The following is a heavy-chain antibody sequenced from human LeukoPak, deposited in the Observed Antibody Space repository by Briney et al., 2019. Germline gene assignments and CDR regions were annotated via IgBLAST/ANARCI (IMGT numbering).Heavy chain of an antibody. CDR2: ISAYNGNP. CDR3: ARAPSPRSNWFDP. J-gene: IGHJ5*02. Sequence: ASVKVSCKASGYTFTSYGISWGRQAPGQGLEWMGWISAYNGNPDYAQKLQGRVTMTTDTSTSTAYMELRRLPSHDTAVYYCARAPSPRSNWFDPWGQGTLVTVSS. V-gene: IGHV1-18*01. CDR1: GYTFTSYG.